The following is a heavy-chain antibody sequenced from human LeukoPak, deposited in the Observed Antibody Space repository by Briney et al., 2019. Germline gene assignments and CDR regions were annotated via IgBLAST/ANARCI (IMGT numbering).Heavy chain of an antibody. J-gene: IGHJ4*02. Sequence: SGGSLRLSCAASGFTFSSYSMNWVRQAPGKGLEWVSGISWNSGSIGYADSVKGRFTISRDNAKNSLYLQMNSLRAEDTALYYCAKEVVEAPHNFDYWGQGTLVTVSS. V-gene: IGHV3-9*01. CDR1: GFTFSSYS. CDR2: ISWNSGSI. D-gene: IGHD1-26*01. CDR3: AKEVVEAPHNFDY.